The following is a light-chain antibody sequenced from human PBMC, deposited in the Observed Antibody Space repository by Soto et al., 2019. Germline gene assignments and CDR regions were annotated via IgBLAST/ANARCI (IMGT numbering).Light chain of an antibody. CDR1: QSVSNNY. Sequence: ELVLTQSPGTLSLSPGERATLSCRASQSVSNNYLAWYQQKPGQAPRLLIYGASNRATGIPDRCSGSGSGTDFTLTSSRLEHEDVAVYYCQQRSNWPRTFGQGTKVDI. J-gene: IGKJ1*01. CDR3: QQRSNWPRT. CDR2: GAS. V-gene: IGKV3D-20*02.